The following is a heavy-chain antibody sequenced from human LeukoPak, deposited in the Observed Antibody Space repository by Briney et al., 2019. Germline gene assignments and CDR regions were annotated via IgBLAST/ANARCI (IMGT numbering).Heavy chain of an antibody. CDR2: INWNGGTT. J-gene: IGHJ6*03. Sequence: GGSLRLSCAASGFTFDDYAMSWVRQAPGKGLEWVSGINWNGGTTDYADSVKGRFTISRDNARNSLYLQMNSLRPEDTALYYCAREPLLDNYYSYMDVWGKGTTVTVFS. CDR1: GFTFDDYA. CDR3: AREPLLDNYYSYMDV. V-gene: IGHV3-20*04. D-gene: IGHD1-26*01.